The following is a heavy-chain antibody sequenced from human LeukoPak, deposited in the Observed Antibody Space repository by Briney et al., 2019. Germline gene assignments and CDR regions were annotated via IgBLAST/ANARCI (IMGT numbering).Heavy chain of an antibody. Sequence: ASVKVSCKASGYTFTAYYIHWVRQAPGQGLEWMGWISAYNGNTNYAQKLQGRVTMTTDTSTSTAYMELRSLRSDDTAVYYCARKITGYTGYTLAFDIWGQGTMVTVSS. V-gene: IGHV1-18*04. CDR1: GYTFTAYY. CDR3: ARKITGYTGYTLAFDI. J-gene: IGHJ3*02. CDR2: ISAYNGNT. D-gene: IGHD3-16*02.